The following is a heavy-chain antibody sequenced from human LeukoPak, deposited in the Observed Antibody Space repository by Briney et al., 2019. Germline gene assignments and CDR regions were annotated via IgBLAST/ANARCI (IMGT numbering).Heavy chain of an antibody. Sequence: GGSLRLSCAASGFTFSSYGMHWVRQAPGKGLEWVAVISYDGSNKYYADSVRGRFTISRDNSKNTLYLQMNSLRAEDTAIYYCAGSTTGMYYFDYWGQGTLVTVSS. CDR2: ISYDGSNK. V-gene: IGHV3-30*03. CDR1: GFTFSSYG. J-gene: IGHJ4*02. CDR3: AGSTTGMYYFDY. D-gene: IGHD1-14*01.